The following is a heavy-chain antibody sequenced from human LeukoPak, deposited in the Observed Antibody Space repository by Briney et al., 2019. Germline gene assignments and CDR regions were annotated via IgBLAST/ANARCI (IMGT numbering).Heavy chain of an antibody. V-gene: IGHV5-51*01. Sequence: GASLKTSFKGSGCRFTSYWIGGVRPMPGKGLEWMGIIYPGDSDTRYSPSFQGQVTISADKSISTAYLQWSSLNASDTAMYYCAKGGPTVTTSWFDPWGQGTLVTVSS. CDR3: AKGGPTVTTSWFDP. CDR1: GCRFTSYW. J-gene: IGHJ5*02. CDR2: IYPGDSDT. D-gene: IGHD4-11*01.